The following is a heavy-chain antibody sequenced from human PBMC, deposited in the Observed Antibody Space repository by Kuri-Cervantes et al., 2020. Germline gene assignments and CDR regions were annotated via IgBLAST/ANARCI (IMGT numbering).Heavy chain of an antibody. V-gene: IGHV1-2*02. J-gene: IGHJ4*02. Sequence: ASVKVSCKASGGTFSSYAISWVRQAPGQGLEWMGWINPNSGGTNYAQKFQGRVTMTRDTSISTAYMELSSLRSEDTAVYYCATVLVGAADYWGQGTLVTVSS. CDR1: GGTFSSYA. D-gene: IGHD1-26*01. CDR3: ATVLVGAADY. CDR2: INPNSGGT.